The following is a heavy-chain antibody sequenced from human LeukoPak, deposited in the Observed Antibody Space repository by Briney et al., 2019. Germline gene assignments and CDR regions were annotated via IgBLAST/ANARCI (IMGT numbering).Heavy chain of an antibody. J-gene: IGHJ4*02. CDR1: GGTFSSYA. Sequence: ASVKVSCKASGGTFSSYAISWVRQAPGQGLEWMGGIIPIFGTANYAQEFQGRVTITADESTSTAYMELSSLRSEDTAVYYCAREGGAAAGTGYFDYWGQGTLVTVSS. D-gene: IGHD6-13*01. V-gene: IGHV1-69*13. CDR3: AREGGAAAGTGYFDY. CDR2: IIPIFGTA.